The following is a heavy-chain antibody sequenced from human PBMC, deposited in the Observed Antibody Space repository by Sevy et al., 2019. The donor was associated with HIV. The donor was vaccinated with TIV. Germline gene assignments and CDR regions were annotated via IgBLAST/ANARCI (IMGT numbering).Heavy chain of an antibody. Sequence: ASVKVSCKFSGHTLTELPIHWVRQAPGKRLEWMGRFDPGDGERIYAKKFQGRVTMTEDKSTDKAYMELSSLRSEDTALYYCASTQEYYYDTSGYFDYWGQGTLVTVSS. V-gene: IGHV1-24*01. CDR3: ASTQEYYYDTSGYFDY. D-gene: IGHD3-22*01. CDR2: FDPGDGER. CDR1: GHTLTELP. J-gene: IGHJ4*02.